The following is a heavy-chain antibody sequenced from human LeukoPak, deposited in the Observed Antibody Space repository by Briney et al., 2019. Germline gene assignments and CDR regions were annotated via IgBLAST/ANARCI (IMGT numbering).Heavy chain of an antibody. Sequence: GGSLRLSCAASGFTVSSNDMSWVRQAPGKGLEWVSGISGSGGSTNYADSVKGRFTISRDNSKNTLYLQMNSLRAEDTAVYYCAKEKYSSSSELFFYIFDYWGQGTLATVSS. J-gene: IGHJ4*02. V-gene: IGHV3-23*01. CDR3: AKEKYSSSSELFFYIFDY. D-gene: IGHD6-6*01. CDR2: ISGSGGST. CDR1: GFTVSSND.